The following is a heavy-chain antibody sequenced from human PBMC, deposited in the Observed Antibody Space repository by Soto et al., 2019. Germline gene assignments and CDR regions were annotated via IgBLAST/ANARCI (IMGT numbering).Heavy chain of an antibody. J-gene: IGHJ4*02. CDR2: TSYDGSSR. CDR3: ARHGRCLQSHVDY. V-gene: IGHV3-30-3*01. CDR1: GFTFSSYA. Sequence: GGSLRLSCAASGFTFSSYAMHWVRQAPGKGLEWVAVTSYDGSSRYYADSVKGRFTISRDNSKNTLYLQMNSLRPEDTAVYYCARHGRCLQSHVDYWGQGTRVTLSS.